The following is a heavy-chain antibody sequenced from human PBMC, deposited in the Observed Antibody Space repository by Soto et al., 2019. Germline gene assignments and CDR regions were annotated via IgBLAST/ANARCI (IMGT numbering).Heavy chain of an antibody. Sequence: QLQLQESGPGLVKPSETLSLTCTVPGGSISSSSYYWGWIRQPPGKGLEWIGSIYYSGSTYYNPSLKRRVTISVDTSKNQFSLKRSSVTAADTAVYYCAIQGRSSSGNFDYWGQGTLVTVSS. J-gene: IGHJ4*02. CDR2: IYYSGST. CDR1: GGSISSSSYY. CDR3: AIQGRSSSGNFDY. V-gene: IGHV4-39*01. D-gene: IGHD6-6*01.